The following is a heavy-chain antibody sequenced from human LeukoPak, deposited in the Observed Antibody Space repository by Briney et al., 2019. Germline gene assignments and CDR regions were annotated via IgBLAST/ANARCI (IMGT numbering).Heavy chain of an antibody. CDR2: ISNNGGYT. Sequence: PGGSLRLSCAASGFTFSSSAMSWVRQAPGKGLEWVSAISNNGGYTYYADSVQGRFTISRDNSKSTLCLQMNSLRAEDSALYYCSRDSSTVVTHIDYWGQGTLVTVSS. D-gene: IGHD4-23*01. J-gene: IGHJ4*02. CDR3: SRDSSTVVTHIDY. CDR1: GFTFSSSA. V-gene: IGHV3-23*01.